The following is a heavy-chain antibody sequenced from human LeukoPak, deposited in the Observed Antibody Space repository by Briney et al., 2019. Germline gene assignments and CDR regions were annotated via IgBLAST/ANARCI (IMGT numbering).Heavy chain of an antibody. D-gene: IGHD3-9*01. Sequence: GRSLRLSCAASGFIFSSYGMHWVRQAPGKGLEWIAVIPYDGSNNYYADSVKGRFTISRDNSRSTLYLQMNSLRPEDTGFYYCTRDQFDIWGQGTLVTVSS. J-gene: IGHJ4*02. CDR2: IPYDGSNN. CDR1: GFIFSSYG. V-gene: IGHV3-30*03. CDR3: TRDQFDI.